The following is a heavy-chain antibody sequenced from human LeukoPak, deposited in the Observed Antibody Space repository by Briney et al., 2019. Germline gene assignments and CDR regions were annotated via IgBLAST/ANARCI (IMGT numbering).Heavy chain of an antibody. D-gene: IGHD2-2*02. V-gene: IGHV4-4*07. CDR3: AREVVVTSCYTCGNYYYMDV. Sequence: SETLSLTCTVSGGSISSYYWSWIRQPAGKGLEWIGRIYTSGSTNYNPSLKSRVTMSVDTSKNQFSLKLSSVTAADTAVYYCAREVVVTSCYTCGNYYYMDVWGKGTTVTVSS. CDR1: GGSISSYY. J-gene: IGHJ6*03. CDR2: IYTSGST.